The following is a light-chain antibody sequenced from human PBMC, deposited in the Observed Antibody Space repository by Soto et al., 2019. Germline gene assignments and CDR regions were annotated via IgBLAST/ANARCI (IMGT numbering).Light chain of an antibody. Sequence: EIVLTQSPATLSLSPGERATLACRASQSITNDGGWYQQKPGQAPRLLIYATSHRATGIPARFSGSGSGTDFTLTISSLEPEDFSVYYCQQRYNWPVTFGQGTRLEI. V-gene: IGKV3-11*01. J-gene: IGKJ5*01. CDR1: QSITND. CDR3: QQRYNWPVT. CDR2: ATS.